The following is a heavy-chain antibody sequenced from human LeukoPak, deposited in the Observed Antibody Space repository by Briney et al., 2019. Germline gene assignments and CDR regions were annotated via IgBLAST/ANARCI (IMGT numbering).Heavy chain of an antibody. CDR3: AKDLALWFGELFGAFDI. D-gene: IGHD3-10*01. V-gene: IGHV3-53*01. CDR2: IYSGGNT. CDR1: GFTVSSNY. J-gene: IGHJ3*02. Sequence: GGSLRLSCAASGFTVSSNYFSWVRQAPGKGLEWVSVIYSGGNTYYADSVKGRFTISRDNSKNTLYLQMNSLRAEDTAVYYCAKDLALWFGELFGAFDIWGQGTMVTVSS.